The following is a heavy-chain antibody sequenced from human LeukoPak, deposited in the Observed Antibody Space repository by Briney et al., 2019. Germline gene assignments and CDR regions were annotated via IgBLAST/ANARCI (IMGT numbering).Heavy chain of an antibody. CDR1: GFTFSSYW. D-gene: IGHD2-2*01. J-gene: IGHJ3*02. Sequence: PGGSLRLSCAASGFTFSSYWMHWVRQAPGKGLVWVSRINSDGSSTSYADSVKGRFTISRDNAKNTLYLQMNSLRAEDTAVYYCAKAPHIVVVPAARGAFDIWGQGTMVTVSS. V-gene: IGHV3-74*01. CDR3: AKAPHIVVVPAARGAFDI. CDR2: INSDGSST.